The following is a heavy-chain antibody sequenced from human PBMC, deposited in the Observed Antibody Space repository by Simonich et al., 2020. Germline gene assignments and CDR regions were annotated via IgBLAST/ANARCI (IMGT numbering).Heavy chain of an antibody. Sequence: QLQLQESGPGLVKPSETLSLTCTVSGVSISSSSYYWGWIRQPPGKGLEWIGSIYYSGSTSSNPSLKSRGTRSVDTSKNQFSLKLSSVTAADTAVYYCARHAGFAFDIWGQGTMVTVSS. J-gene: IGHJ3*02. CDR2: IYYSGST. D-gene: IGHD6-13*01. CDR3: ARHAGFAFDI. CDR1: GVSISSSSYY. V-gene: IGHV4-39*01.